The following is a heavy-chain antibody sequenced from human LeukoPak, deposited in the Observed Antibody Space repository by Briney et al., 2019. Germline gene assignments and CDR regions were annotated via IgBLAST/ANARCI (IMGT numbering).Heavy chain of an antibody. CDR2: INHSGST. Sequence: PSETLSLTCAVYGGSFSGYYWGWIRQPPGKGLEWIGEINHSGSTNYNPSLKSRVTISVDTSKNQFSLKLSSVTAADTAVYYCASADTIFGVVIDYWGQGTLVTVSS. CDR1: GGSFSGYY. J-gene: IGHJ4*02. V-gene: IGHV4-34*01. CDR3: ASADTIFGVVIDY. D-gene: IGHD3-3*01.